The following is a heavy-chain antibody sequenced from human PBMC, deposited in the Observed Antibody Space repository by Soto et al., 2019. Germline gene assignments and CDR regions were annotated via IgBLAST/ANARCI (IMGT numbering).Heavy chain of an antibody. CDR3: VREATVASDAFDI. V-gene: IGHV3-11*01. D-gene: IGHD4-17*01. CDR2: LSGSGITI. Sequence: PGGSLRLSCAASGFTFSDYYMTWIRQAPGKGLEWVSYLSGSGITIYYADSVKGRFTISRDNAKNSLHLQMNSLRAEDTAVYYCVREATVASDAFDIWGPGTMVTVSS. J-gene: IGHJ3*02. CDR1: GFTFSDYY.